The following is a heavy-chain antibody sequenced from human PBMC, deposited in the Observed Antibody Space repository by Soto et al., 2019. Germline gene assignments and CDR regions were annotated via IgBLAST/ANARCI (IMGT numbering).Heavy chain of an antibody. J-gene: IGHJ4*02. CDR2: IYWDDDK. V-gene: IGHV2-5*02. CDR3: AHRLFVGASFGY. Sequence: QITLKESGLTLVKPTQTLTLTCTFSGFSLSTSGVGVGWSRQPPGKALEWLAIIYWDDDKSYSPSLKSRLTITKDTSKNQVVLIMTNMDPVDTATYYCAHRLFVGASFGYWGQGTLVTVSS. CDR1: GFSLSTSGVG. D-gene: IGHD1-26*01.